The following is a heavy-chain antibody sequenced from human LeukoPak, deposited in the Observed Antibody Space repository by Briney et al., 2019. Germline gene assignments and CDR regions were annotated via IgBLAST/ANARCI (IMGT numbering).Heavy chain of an antibody. CDR1: GFTFSSYG. CDR2: ISYDGTNK. CDR3: ARGGVVAGHFDY. D-gene: IGHD2-15*01. J-gene: IGHJ4*02. Sequence: GGSLRLSCAASGFTFSSYGMHWVRQAPGKGLEWVAVISYDGTNKYYADSVKGRFTISRDNSKNTLYLQMNSLRAEDTALYYCARGGVVAGHFDYWGQGTLVTVSS. V-gene: IGHV3-30*03.